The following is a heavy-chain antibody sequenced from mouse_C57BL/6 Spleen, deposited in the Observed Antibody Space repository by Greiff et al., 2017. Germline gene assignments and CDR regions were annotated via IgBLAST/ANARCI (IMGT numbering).Heavy chain of an antibody. J-gene: IGHJ4*01. D-gene: IGHD1-1*01. V-gene: IGHV1-72*01. CDR2: IDPNSGGT. Sequence: VQLQQSGAELVKPGASVKLSCKASGYNFTSYWMHWVKQRPGRGLEWIGRIDPNSGGTKYNAKFKSKATLTVDKPSSTAYMQVSSLTSEDSAVYYCARWYYYGSPAMYYWGQGTSVTVSS. CDR3: ARWYYYGSPAMYY. CDR1: GYNFTSYW.